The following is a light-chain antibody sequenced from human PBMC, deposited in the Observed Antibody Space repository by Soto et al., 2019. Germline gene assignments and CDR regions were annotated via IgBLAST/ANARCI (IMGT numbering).Light chain of an antibody. V-gene: IGLV2-14*01. CDR2: DVS. CDR3: CSYTTSSTVV. CDR1: SSDVGAYNY. J-gene: IGLJ2*01. Sequence: QSALTQPASVSGSPGQSITISCTGTSSDVGAYNYVSWYQQYPGKAPKVIIYDVSNRPSGVSNRSSGSKSGNTASLTISGLQAEDEADYYCCSYTTSSTVVFGGGTKVTVL.